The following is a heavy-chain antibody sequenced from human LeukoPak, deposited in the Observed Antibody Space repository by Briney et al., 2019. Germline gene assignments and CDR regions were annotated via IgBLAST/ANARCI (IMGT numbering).Heavy chain of an antibody. D-gene: IGHD3-10*01. Sequence: SETLSLTCTVSGGSISSGSYYWSWIRQPAGKGLEWIGRIYTSGSTNYNPSLKSRVTISVDTSKNQFSLKLSSVTAADTAVYYCARERGTYYYGSGYYYYYMDVWGKGTTVTISS. CDR3: ARERGTYYYGSGYYYYYMDV. V-gene: IGHV4-61*02. CDR1: GGSISSGSYY. CDR2: IYTSGST. J-gene: IGHJ6*03.